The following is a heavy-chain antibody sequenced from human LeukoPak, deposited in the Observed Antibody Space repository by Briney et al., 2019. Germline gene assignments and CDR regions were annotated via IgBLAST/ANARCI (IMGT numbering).Heavy chain of an antibody. Sequence: PGGSLRLSCAAAGFTFSSYSKNWVRQAPGKGLEWVSGISDSGDSTYYGDSVKGRFTISRDNSKNTLYLQMNSLRAEDTAVYYCVSRSIWFGELLPPSDYWGQGTLVTVSS. CDR2: ISDSGDST. J-gene: IGHJ4*02. V-gene: IGHV3-23*01. D-gene: IGHD3-10*01. CDR3: VSRSIWFGELLPPSDY. CDR1: GFTFSSYS.